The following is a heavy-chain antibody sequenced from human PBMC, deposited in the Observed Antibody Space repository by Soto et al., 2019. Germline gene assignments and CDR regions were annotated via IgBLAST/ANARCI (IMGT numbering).Heavy chain of an antibody. CDR3: ARGNHRWLQLWYFDL. CDR1: GGTFSNYP. D-gene: IGHD5-12*01. J-gene: IGHJ2*01. CDR2: IIPILGTV. Sequence: QVQLVQSGAEVKKPGSSVKVSCKASGGTFSNYPISWVRQAPGQGLEWMGGIIPILGTVHYAQKFQGRVTITADESTSTAYRELSSLRSEDTAVYYCARGNHRWLQLWYFDLWGRGTLVTVSS. V-gene: IGHV1-69*12.